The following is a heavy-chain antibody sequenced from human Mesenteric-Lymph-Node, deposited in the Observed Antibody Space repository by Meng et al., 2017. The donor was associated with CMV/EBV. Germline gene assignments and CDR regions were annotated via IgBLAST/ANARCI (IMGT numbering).Heavy chain of an antibody. D-gene: IGHD2/OR15-2a*01. J-gene: IGHJ6*02. CDR1: GFTFSSYG. Sequence: GGSLRLSCAASGFTFSSYGMHWVRQAPGKGLEWVAFIKHDIGTKNYADSVKGRFTISRDNSKNTLHLQMNGLRGEDTATYFCAKDGGSYLYAIDVWGQGTTVTVSS. CDR3: AKDGGSYLYAIDV. CDR2: IKHDIGTK. V-gene: IGHV3-30*12.